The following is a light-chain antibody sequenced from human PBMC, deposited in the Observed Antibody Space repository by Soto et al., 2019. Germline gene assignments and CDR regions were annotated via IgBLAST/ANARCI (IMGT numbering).Light chain of an antibody. V-gene: IGLV2-11*01. CDR1: DSDVGGYNF. J-gene: IGLJ2*01. Sequence: QSALTQPRSVSGSPGQSVTISCTGTDSDVGGYNFVSWYQQHSGKVPKLMIYDVNKRPSGVPDRFSGSKSGNTASLTISGLQAEDEADCYCCSCAGTYFMVFGGGTKLTVL. CDR3: CSCAGTYFMV. CDR2: DVN.